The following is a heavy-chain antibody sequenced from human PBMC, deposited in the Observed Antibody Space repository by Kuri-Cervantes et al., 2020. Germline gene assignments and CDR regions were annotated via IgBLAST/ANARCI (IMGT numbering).Heavy chain of an antibody. CDR3: ARGTVTTGIYYFDY. D-gene: IGHD4-17*01. Sequence: LSLTCAASGFTFDDYTMHWVRQAPGKGLEWVSLISWDGGSTYYADSVKGRFTISRDNSKNSLYLQMNSLRTEDTALYYCARGTVTTGIYYFDYWGQGTLVTVFS. J-gene: IGHJ4*02. V-gene: IGHV3-43*01. CDR1: GFTFDDYT. CDR2: ISWDGGST.